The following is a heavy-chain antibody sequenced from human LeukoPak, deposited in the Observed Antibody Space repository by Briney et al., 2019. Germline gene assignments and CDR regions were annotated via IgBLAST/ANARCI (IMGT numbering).Heavy chain of an antibody. V-gene: IGHV4-59*01. Sequence: SETLSLTCTVSGGSITSSYWSWIRQSPGKGLEWIGYVHYTGSTNYNPSLKSRVTMLIDTSKNQFSLKLSSVTAADTAVYYCARGRYSAGDNWFDPWGQGTLVTVSS. CDR3: ARGRYSAGDNWFDP. D-gene: IGHD3-9*01. J-gene: IGHJ5*02. CDR2: VHYTGST. CDR1: GGSITSSY.